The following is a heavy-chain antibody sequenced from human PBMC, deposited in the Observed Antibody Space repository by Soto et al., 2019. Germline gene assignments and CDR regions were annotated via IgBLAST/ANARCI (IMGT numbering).Heavy chain of an antibody. D-gene: IGHD3-10*01. V-gene: IGHV1-69*06. CDR3: ARGNKGPGNNGPGSQGWYGP. Sequence: QVQLVQSGAEVKKPGSSVKVSCKVSGGTFSSHAINWLRQAPGQGLEWMGVIIPVTDTPNNAEKFQGRVTLTSDKSTTTVYMELSSLTFHDTAVYFCARGNKGPGNNGPGSQGWYGPWGQGTLVTVSS. CDR2: IIPVTDTP. CDR1: GGTFSSHA. J-gene: IGHJ5*02.